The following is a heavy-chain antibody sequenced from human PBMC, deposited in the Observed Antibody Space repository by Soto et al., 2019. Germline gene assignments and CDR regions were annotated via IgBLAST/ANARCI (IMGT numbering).Heavy chain of an antibody. CDR2: ISGSGGST. V-gene: IGHV3-23*01. CDR3: AKAGITGTTVGRFY. Sequence: GGSLRLSCAASGFTFSSYAMSWVRQAPGKGLEWVSAISGSGGSTYYADSVKGRFTISRDNSKNTLYLQMNSLRAEDTAVYCCAKAGITGTTVGRFYWGQGTLVTVSS. J-gene: IGHJ4*02. D-gene: IGHD1-7*01. CDR1: GFTFSSYA.